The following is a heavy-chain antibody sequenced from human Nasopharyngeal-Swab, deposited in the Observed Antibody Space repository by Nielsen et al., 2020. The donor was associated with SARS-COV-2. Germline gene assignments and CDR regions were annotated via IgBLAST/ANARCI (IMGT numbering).Heavy chain of an antibody. CDR1: GFTFSSYS. D-gene: IGHD6-13*01. CDR3: ARDLIAAAGDY. J-gene: IGHJ4*02. Sequence: GESLKISCAASGFTFSSYSMNWVRQAPGKGLEWVSYISSSSSTIYYADSVKGRFTISRDNAKNSLYLQMNSLRAEDTAVYYCARDLIAAAGDYWGQGTLVTVS. V-gene: IGHV3-48*01. CDR2: ISSSSSTI.